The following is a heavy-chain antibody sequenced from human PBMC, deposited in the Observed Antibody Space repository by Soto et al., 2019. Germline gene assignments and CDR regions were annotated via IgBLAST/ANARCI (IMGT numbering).Heavy chain of an antibody. CDR2: IWYDGSNK. Sequence: QVQLVESGGGVVQPGRSLRLSCAASGFTFSSYGMHWVRQAPGKGLEWVAVIWYDGSNKYYADSVKGRFTISRDNSKNTLYLQMNSRRAEDTAVYYCAGGSTSWFDYWGQGTLVTGSS. V-gene: IGHV3-33*01. D-gene: IGHD2-2*01. J-gene: IGHJ4*02. CDR1: GFTFSSYG. CDR3: AGGSTSWFDY.